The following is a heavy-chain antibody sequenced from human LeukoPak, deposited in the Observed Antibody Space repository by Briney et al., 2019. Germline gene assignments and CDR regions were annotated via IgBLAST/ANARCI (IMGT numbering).Heavy chain of an antibody. Sequence: SETLSLTCTVSGGSISSYYWSWIRQPPGKGLEWIGYIYYSGSTNYNPSLKSRVTISVDTSKNQFPLKLSSVTAADTAVYYCARLPYYYDSSGYDGPAFDIWGQGTMVTVSS. CDR1: GGSISSYY. V-gene: IGHV4-59*12. D-gene: IGHD3-22*01. CDR3: ARLPYYYDSSGYDGPAFDI. CDR2: IYYSGST. J-gene: IGHJ3*02.